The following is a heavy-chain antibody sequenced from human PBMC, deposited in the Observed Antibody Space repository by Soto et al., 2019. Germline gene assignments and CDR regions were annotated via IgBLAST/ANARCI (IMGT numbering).Heavy chain of an antibody. CDR2: ISSNGGST. Sequence: GSLRLSCSASGFTFSSYAMHWVRQAPGKGLEYVSAISSNGGSTYCADSVKGRFTISRDNSKNTLYLQMSSLRAEDTAVYYCVKDVEYYDSSGYTYDAFDIWGQGTMVTVSS. CDR1: GFTFSSYA. CDR3: VKDVEYYDSSGYTYDAFDI. J-gene: IGHJ3*02. V-gene: IGHV3-64D*06. D-gene: IGHD3-22*01.